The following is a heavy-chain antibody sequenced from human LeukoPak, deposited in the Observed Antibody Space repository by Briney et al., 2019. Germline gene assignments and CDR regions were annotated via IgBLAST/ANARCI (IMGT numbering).Heavy chain of an antibody. CDR3: AAWGSSSSPLPDMDV. Sequence: SVKVSCKASGGTFSSYAISWVRQAPGQGLEWMGGIIPIFGTANYAQKFQGRVTITADESTSTAYMELSSLRSEDTAVYYCAAWGSSSSPLPDMDVWGQGTTVTVSS. D-gene: IGHD6-13*01. CDR2: IIPIFGTA. CDR1: GGTFSSYA. V-gene: IGHV1-69*13. J-gene: IGHJ6*02.